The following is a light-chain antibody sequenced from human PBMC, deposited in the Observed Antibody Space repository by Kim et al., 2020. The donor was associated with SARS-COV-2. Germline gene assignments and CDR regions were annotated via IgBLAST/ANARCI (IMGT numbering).Light chain of an antibody. CDR1: SGHSRYA. CDR2: VNSDGSH. Sequence: QPVLTQSPSASASLGASVKLTCTLSSGHSRYAVAWHQQQPEKGPQYLMKVNSDGSHRKGDGIPDRFSGSSSGAARYLIISSLQSEDEADYFCQTWGTGIHVLFGGGPQLTVL. J-gene: IGLJ2*01. V-gene: IGLV4-69*01. CDR3: QTWGTGIHVL.